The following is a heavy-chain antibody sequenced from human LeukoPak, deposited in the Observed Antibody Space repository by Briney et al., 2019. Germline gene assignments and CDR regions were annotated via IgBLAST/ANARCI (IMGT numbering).Heavy chain of an antibody. CDR2: IKQGGSEK. Sequence: PGGSLRLSCAASGFTFSSYWMSWVRQAPGKGLEWVANIKQGGSEKYYVDSVKGRFTISRDNAKNSLYLQMNSLRAEDTAVYYCARARGFVVVVAATYYFDYWGQGTLVTVSS. V-gene: IGHV3-7*01. J-gene: IGHJ4*02. D-gene: IGHD2-15*01. CDR3: ARARGFVVVVAATYYFDY. CDR1: GFTFSSYW.